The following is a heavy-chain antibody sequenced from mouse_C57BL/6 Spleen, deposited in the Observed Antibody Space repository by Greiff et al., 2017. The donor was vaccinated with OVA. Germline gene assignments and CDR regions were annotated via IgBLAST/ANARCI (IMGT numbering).Heavy chain of an antibody. CDR3: ARRNWDEDYFDY. CDR2: IYPRSGNT. J-gene: IGHJ2*01. CDR1: GYTFTSYG. Sequence: VQLQQSGAELARPGASVKLSCKASGYTFTSYGISWVKQRTGQGLEWIGEIYPRSGNTYYNEKFKGKATLTADKSSSTAYMELRSLTSGDSAVYFCARRNWDEDYFDYWGQGTTLTVSS. D-gene: IGHD4-1*01. V-gene: IGHV1-81*01.